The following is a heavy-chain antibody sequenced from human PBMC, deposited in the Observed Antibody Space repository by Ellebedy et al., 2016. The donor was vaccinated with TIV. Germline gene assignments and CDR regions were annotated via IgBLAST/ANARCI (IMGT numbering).Heavy chain of an antibody. CDR3: ARDTRFIDQRHNWFDP. CDR1: GFIFSDYY. CDR2: ISSSGTPI. D-gene: IGHD6-25*01. J-gene: IGHJ5*02. V-gene: IGHV3-11*01. Sequence: GESLKISCAASGFIFSDYYMSWIRQAPGKGLEWISYISSSGTPIYYADSVKGRFTISRDNAKNSLDLQMNSLGTDDTAVNYCARDTRFIDQRHNWFDPWGQGAQVTVSS.